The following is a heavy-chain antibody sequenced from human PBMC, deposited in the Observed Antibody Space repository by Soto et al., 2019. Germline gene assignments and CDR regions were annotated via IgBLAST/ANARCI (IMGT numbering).Heavy chain of an antibody. J-gene: IGHJ6*02. D-gene: IGHD2-2*01. V-gene: IGHV4-30-4*01. Sequence: QVQLQESGPGLVKPSQTLSLTCTVSGGSISSGDYYWSWIRQPPGKGREWIGYIYYSGSTYYNPSLKSRVTISVDTSKNQFSLKLSSVTAADTAVYYCARDWRLGCSSTSCYGMDVWGQGTTVTVSS. CDR3: ARDWRLGCSSTSCYGMDV. CDR1: GGSISSGDYY. CDR2: IYYSGST.